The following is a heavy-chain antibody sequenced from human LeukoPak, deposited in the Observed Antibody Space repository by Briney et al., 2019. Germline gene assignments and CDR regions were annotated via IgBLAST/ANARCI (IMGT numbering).Heavy chain of an antibody. CDR2: IYYSGST. J-gene: IGHJ6*04. CDR1: GPSISSYY. Sequence: SDTLSLTCTVSGPSISSYYWSWIRQPPGKGLEWLWYIYYSGSTNYNPSLKSRVTISVDTSKNKFSLKLSSVTAADTAVYYCARAGYYYGSGRGYGMDVWGKGTTVTVSS. CDR3: ARAGYYYGSGRGYGMDV. V-gene: IGHV4-59*07. D-gene: IGHD3-10*01.